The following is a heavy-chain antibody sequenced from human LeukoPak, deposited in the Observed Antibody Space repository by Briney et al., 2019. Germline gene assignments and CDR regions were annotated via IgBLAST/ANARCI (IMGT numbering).Heavy chain of an antibody. V-gene: IGHV3-23*01. Sequence: PGGSLRLSCAASGFTFTNYAMTWVRQAPGKGLHWVSGMSGSGAGTYYADSVKGRFTISRDNSKNTLYLQMNSLRAEDTAIYYCARTWDILTGYSIDFWGQGTLVTVSS. CDR3: ARTWDILTGYSIDF. CDR2: MSGSGAGT. CDR1: GFTFTNYA. J-gene: IGHJ4*02. D-gene: IGHD3-9*01.